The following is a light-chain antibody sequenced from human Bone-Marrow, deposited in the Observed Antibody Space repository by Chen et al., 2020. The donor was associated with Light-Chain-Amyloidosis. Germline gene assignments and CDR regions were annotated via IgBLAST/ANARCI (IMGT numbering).Light chain of an antibody. J-gene: IGLJ3*02. Sequence: SYVLTQPSSVSLAPGQPATIACGGNNIGSTSVHWYQQTPAQAPLLVVYDDSDRPSGIPERLSGSNSGNTATLTISRVEAGDEADYYCQVWDRSSDRPVFGGGTKLTVL. CDR1: NIGSTS. CDR3: QVWDRSSDRPV. CDR2: DDS. V-gene: IGLV3-21*02.